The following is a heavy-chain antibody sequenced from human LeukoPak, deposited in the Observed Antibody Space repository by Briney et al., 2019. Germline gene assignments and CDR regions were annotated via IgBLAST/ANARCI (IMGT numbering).Heavy chain of an antibody. CDR2: IIPIFGTA. CDR3: ARGRVLRYFDWLSP. Sequence: GASVRVSCKASGGTFSSYAISWVRQAPGQGLEWMGGIIPIFGTANYAQKFQGRVTITTDESTSTAYMELSGLRSEDTAVYYCARGRVLRYFDWLSPWGQGTLVTVSS. D-gene: IGHD3-9*01. V-gene: IGHV1-69*05. CDR1: GGTFSSYA. J-gene: IGHJ5*02.